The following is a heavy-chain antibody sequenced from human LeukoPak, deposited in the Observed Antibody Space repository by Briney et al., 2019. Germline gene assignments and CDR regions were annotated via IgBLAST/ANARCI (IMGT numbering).Heavy chain of an antibody. D-gene: IGHD6-13*01. CDR1: GFTFSSYG. J-gene: IGHJ4*02. Sequence: GGSLRLSCAASGFTFSSYGMHWVRQAPGKGLEWVANTDQDRSKKYYVDSVKGRFTITRDNAKNSLYLQMNSLGAEDSAVYYCVRAWAAADAFWGQGTLVTVSS. CDR2: TDQDRSKK. V-gene: IGHV3-7*04. CDR3: VRAWAAADAF.